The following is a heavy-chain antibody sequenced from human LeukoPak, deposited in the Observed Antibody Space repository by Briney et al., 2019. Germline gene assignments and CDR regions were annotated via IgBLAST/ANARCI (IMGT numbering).Heavy chain of an antibody. CDR2: TYYRSKWYN. V-gene: IGHV6-1*01. D-gene: IGHD1-20*01. J-gene: IGHJ4*02. CDR1: GDSVSSNSAA. CDR3: ARDRWANWNYVDY. Sequence: SQTLSLTCAISGDSVSSNSAAWNWIRQSPPRGLEWLERTYYRSKWYNDYAVSVKSRITINPDTSKNQFSLQLNSVTPEDTAVYYCARDRWANWNYVDYWGQGTLVTVSS.